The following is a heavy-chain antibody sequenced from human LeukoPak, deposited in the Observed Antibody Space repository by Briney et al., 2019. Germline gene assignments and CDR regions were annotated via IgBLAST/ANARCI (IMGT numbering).Heavy chain of an antibody. D-gene: IGHD3-3*01. CDR2: INHSGST. J-gene: IGHJ5*02. Sequence: PSETLSLTCAVYGGSFSGYYWSWIRQPPGKGLEWIGEINHSGSTNYNPSLKSRVTISVDTSKNQFSLKLSSVTAADTAVYYCARGGYVLRFLEWLYXTFDXXGQGXLVT. CDR1: GGSFSGYY. CDR3: ARGGYVLRFLEWLYXTFDX. V-gene: IGHV4-34*01.